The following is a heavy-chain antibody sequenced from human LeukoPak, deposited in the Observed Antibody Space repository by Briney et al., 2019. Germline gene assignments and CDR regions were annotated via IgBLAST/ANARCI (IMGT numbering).Heavy chain of an antibody. J-gene: IGHJ4*02. D-gene: IGHD6-19*01. V-gene: IGHV4-59*12. CDR1: GGSISSYY. CDR3: ARVIREGIAVAGTLSHFDY. CDR2: IFYSGST. Sequence: SETLSLTCTVSGGSISSYYWSWIRQPPGKGLEWIGYIFYSGSTNYNPSLKSRVTISVDTSKNQFSLKLSSVTAADTAVYYCARVIREGIAVAGTLSHFDYWGQGTLVTVSS.